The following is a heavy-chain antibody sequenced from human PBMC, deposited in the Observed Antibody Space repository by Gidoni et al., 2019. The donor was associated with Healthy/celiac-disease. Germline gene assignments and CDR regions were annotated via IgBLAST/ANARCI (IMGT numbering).Heavy chain of an antibody. CDR2: ISGSGCST. J-gene: IGHJ4*02. D-gene: IGHD2-21*01. CDR3: AKGLWRYYFDY. CDR1: EFSFSSYA. Sequence: EVQLLESGGGLVQTGGSLRLSCAASEFSFSSYAMSGVRQAHGKGLGWFSAISGSGCSTYYADSVKGRLTISRHNSKNTLYLQMNSLRAEDTSVYYCAKGLWRYYFDYWGQGTLVTVSS. V-gene: IGHV3-23*01.